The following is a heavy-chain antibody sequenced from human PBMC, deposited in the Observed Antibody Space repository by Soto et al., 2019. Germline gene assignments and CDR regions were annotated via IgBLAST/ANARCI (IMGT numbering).Heavy chain of an antibody. J-gene: IGHJ4*02. CDR1: GFTFSSYG. CDR3: AKFGDILTGYYQGGYFDY. CDR2: ISYDGSNK. D-gene: IGHD3-9*01. Sequence: PGGSLRLSCAASGFTFSSYGMHWVRQAPGKGLEWVAVISYDGSNKYYADSVKGRFTISRDNSKNTLYLQMNSLRAEDTAVYYCAKFGDILTGYYQGGYFDYWGQGTLVTVSS. V-gene: IGHV3-30*18.